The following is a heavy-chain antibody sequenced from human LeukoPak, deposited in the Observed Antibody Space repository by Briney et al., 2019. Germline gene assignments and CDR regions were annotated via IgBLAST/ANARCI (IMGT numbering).Heavy chain of an antibody. CDR1: GYSLSSGSY. J-gene: IGHJ3*02. V-gene: IGHV4-38-2*02. CDR3: ARPYSSGWNDAFDI. Sequence: SETLSLTCTVSGYSLSSGSYWGWIRQPPGKGLEWIGSIYHSGSTYYNPSLKSRVTISVDTSKNQFSLKLSSVTAADTAVYYCARPYSSGWNDAFDIWGQGTMVTVSS. D-gene: IGHD6-19*01. CDR2: IYHSGST.